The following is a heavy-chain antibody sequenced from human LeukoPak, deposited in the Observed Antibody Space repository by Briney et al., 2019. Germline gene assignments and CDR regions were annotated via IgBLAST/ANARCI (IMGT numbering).Heavy chain of an antibody. D-gene: IGHD3-10*01. Sequence: SETLPLTCTVSGGSINSSIYHWGWIRQPPGKGLEWIGYIYYSGSTNYNPSLKSRVTISVDTSKNQFSLKLSSVTPADTAVYYCARGGYYGSGNDFRFDPWGQGTLVTVSS. CDR1: GGSINSSIYH. CDR2: IYYSGST. CDR3: ARGGYYGSGNDFRFDP. V-gene: IGHV4-61*05. J-gene: IGHJ5*02.